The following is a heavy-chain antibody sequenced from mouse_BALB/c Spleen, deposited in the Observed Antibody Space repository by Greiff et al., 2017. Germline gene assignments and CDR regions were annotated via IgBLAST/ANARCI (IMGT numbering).Heavy chain of an antibody. CDR3: ARNWRGYYGSSYWYFDV. J-gene: IGHJ1*01. D-gene: IGHD1-1*01. Sequence: VMLVESGPGLVQPSQSLSITCTVSGFSLTSYGVHWVRQSPGKGLEWLGVIWSGGSTDYNAAFISRLSISKDNSKSQVFFKMNSLQANDTAIYYCARNWRGYYGSSYWYFDVWGAGTTVTVSS. V-gene: IGHV2-2*02. CDR2: IWSGGST. CDR1: GFSLTSYG.